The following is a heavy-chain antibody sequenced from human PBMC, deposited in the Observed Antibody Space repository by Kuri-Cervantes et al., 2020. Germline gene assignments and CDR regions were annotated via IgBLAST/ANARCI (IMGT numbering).Heavy chain of an antibody. Sequence: GESLKISCAASGFTFSDHYMDWVRQAPGKGLEWVAVIWYDGSNKYYADSVKGRFTISRDNSKNTLYLQMNSLRAEDTAVYYCARGGKYQLLYVPYYYYYGMDVWGQGTTVTVSS. J-gene: IGHJ6*02. CDR1: GFTFSDHY. D-gene: IGHD2-2*02. CDR3: ARGGKYQLLYVPYYYYYGMDV. V-gene: IGHV3-33*08. CDR2: IWYDGSNK.